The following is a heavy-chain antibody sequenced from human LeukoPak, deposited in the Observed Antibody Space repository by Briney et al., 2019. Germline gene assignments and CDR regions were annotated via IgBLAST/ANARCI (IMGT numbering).Heavy chain of an antibody. J-gene: IGHJ4*02. CDR1: GYTFSNFG. CDR3: ARSSLAVAGRVFDY. Sequence: AAVRDSCLTSGYTFSNFGINRVRPPPGQGVEWMGWNSGNNDNPNYGQKRQGRVTMTTDTSTSTAYMKLTNLRSDDTAVYYCARSSLAVAGRVFDYWGQGNLVTVSS. CDR2: NSGNNDNP. V-gene: IGHV1-18*01. D-gene: IGHD6-19*01.